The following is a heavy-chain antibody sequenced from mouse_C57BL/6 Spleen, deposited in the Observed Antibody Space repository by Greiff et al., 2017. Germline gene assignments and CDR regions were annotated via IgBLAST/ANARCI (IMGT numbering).Heavy chain of an antibody. D-gene: IGHD2-3*01. Sequence: VQLQQPGAELVMPGASVKLSCKASGYTFTSYWMHWVKQRPGQGLEWIGEIDPSDSFTNYNQKFKGKSTLTVDKTSSTAYMQLSSLTSDDSAVYYCARLGDGYYWGQGTTLTVSS. V-gene: IGHV1-69*01. CDR3: ARLGDGYY. CDR2: IDPSDSFT. J-gene: IGHJ2*01. CDR1: GYTFTSYW.